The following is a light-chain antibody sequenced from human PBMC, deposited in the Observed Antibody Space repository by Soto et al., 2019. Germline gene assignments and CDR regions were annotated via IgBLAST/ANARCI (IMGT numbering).Light chain of an antibody. CDR2: GAS. CDR3: HQYGSSPFT. V-gene: IGKV3-20*01. CDR1: QSVSANY. Sequence: VVLTQSPATLSLSPGERATLSCRANQSVSANYLAWYQQKPGQAPRLLIYGASSRATGIPDRFSGSGSGTDCTLTISRLEPEDFAVFYCHQYGSSPFTFGPGTKVDIK. J-gene: IGKJ3*01.